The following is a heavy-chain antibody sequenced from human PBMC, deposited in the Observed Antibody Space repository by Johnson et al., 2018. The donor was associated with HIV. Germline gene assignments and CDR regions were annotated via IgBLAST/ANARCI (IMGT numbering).Heavy chain of an antibody. V-gene: IGHV3-7*01. CDR1: GFIFSNYW. D-gene: IGHD5-12*01. Sequence: VQLVESGGGLVQPGGSLRLSCAASGFIFSNYWMSWVRQAPGKGLEWVANINEDGSEIYYVDSVKGRFTISRDNAKKSLYLQMNSLRAEDTAVFYCARDQRGYCGYHLLDDAFDIWGQGTMVSVSS. CDR2: INEDGSEI. CDR3: ARDQRGYCGYHLLDDAFDI. J-gene: IGHJ3*02.